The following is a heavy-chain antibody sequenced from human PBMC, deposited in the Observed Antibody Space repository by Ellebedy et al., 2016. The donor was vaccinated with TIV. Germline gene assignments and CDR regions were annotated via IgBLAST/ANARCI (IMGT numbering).Heavy chain of an antibody. J-gene: IGHJ2*01. CDR1: GGSISGKSDY. CDR2: IYYSGTT. Sequence: SETLSLTCTVSGGSISGKSDYWGWIRQPPGKGLDYIGCIYYSGTTYHNPSLKSRVTMTVDTSKKQFSLKLSAATAADTAVYYCARDQSATAFDIWGRGTLVTVSS. V-gene: IGHV4-39*02. CDR3: ARDQSATAFDI. D-gene: IGHD6-13*01.